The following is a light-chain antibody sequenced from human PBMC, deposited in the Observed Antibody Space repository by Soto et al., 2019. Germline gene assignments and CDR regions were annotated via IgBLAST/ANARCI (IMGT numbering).Light chain of an antibody. J-gene: IGLJ3*02. V-gene: IGLV2-23*01. Sequence: QSALTQPASVSGSPGQSITISCTGTSSDVGSYNLVSWYQQHPGKAPKLMIYEGSKRPSRVSNRFSGSKSGITASLTISGLQAEDEADYYCCSYAGSSTWVFGGGTKLTVL. CDR1: SSDVGSYNL. CDR3: CSYAGSSTWV. CDR2: EGS.